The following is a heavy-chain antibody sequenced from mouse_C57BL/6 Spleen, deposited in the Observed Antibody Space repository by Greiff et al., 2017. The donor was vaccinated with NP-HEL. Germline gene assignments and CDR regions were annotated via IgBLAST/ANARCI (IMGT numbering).Heavy chain of an antibody. CDR3: ARGGVLRPSGYFDV. J-gene: IGHJ1*03. V-gene: IGHV5-15*01. Sequence: EVQGVESGGGLVQPGGSLKLSCAASGFTFSDYGMAWVRQAPRKGPEWVAFISNLAYSIYYADTVTGRFTISRENAKDTLYLEMSSLRSEDTAMYYCARGGVLRPSGYFDVWGTGTTVTVSS. CDR1: GFTFSDYG. D-gene: IGHD1-2*01. CDR2: ISNLAYSI.